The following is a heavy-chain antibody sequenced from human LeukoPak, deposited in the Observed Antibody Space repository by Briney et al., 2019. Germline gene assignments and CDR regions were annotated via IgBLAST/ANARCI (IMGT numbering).Heavy chain of an antibody. CDR2: IYYSGST. J-gene: IGHJ4*02. CDR3: ARSYGDYFDY. Sequence: PSETLSLTCTVSGGSVSSGSYYWSWIRQPPGKGLEWIGYIYYSGSTNYNLSLKSRVTISVDTSKNQFSLKLSSVTAADTAVYYCARSYGDYFDYWGQGTLVTVSS. V-gene: IGHV4-61*01. D-gene: IGHD4-17*01. CDR1: GGSVSSGSYY.